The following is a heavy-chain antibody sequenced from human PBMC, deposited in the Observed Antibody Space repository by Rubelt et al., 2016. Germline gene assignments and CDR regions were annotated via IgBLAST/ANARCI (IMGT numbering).Heavy chain of an antibody. J-gene: IGHJ6*02. Sequence: EVQLVQSGAEVKKPGESLRISCEGSAYKFTSYWISWVRQMPGKGLEWMGRIDPSDSYTNYSPSFQGHVTISADKSISTAYLQWSSLRASDTAIYYCARHVAARHSDYYYYGMDIWGQGTTVTVSS. CDR2: IDPSDSYT. CDR1: AYKFTSYW. CDR3: ARHVAARHSDYYYYGMDI. V-gene: IGHV5-10-1*03. D-gene: IGHD6-6*01.